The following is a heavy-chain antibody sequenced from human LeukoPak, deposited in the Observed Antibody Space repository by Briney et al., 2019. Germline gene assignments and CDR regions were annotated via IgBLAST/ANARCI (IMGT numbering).Heavy chain of an antibody. D-gene: IGHD2-15*01. Sequence: SKTLSLTCTVSGGSISSYYWSWIRQPPGKGLEWIGEINHSGSTNYNPSLKSRVTISVDTSKNQFSLKLSSVTAADTAVYYCARGGSRYCSGGSCYSGLWYYWGQGTLVTVSS. J-gene: IGHJ4*02. V-gene: IGHV4-34*01. CDR1: GGSISSYY. CDR3: ARGGSRYCSGGSCYSGLWYY. CDR2: INHSGST.